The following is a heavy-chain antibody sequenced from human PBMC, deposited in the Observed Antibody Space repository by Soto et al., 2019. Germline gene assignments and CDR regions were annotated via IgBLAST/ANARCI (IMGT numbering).Heavy chain of an antibody. CDR3: ARRGYGPGFPYYYGMDV. CDR2: IYYSGTT. D-gene: IGHD3-10*01. J-gene: IGHJ6*02. Sequence: SETLSLTCAVSGYSISSSNWWGWIRQPPGKGLEWIGYIYYSGTTYYNPSLKSRVTISVDTSKNQFSLKLSSVTAADTAVYYCARRGYGPGFPYYYGMDVWGQGTTVTVSS. V-gene: IGHV4-28*01. CDR1: GYSISSSNW.